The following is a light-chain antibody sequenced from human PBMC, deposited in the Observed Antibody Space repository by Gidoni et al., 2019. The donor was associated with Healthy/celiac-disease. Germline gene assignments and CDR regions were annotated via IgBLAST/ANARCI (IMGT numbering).Light chain of an antibody. J-gene: IGKJ2*01. CDR3: QQYDNLPRHT. V-gene: IGKV1-33*01. CDR2: DAS. Sequence: DIQMTQSPSSLSASVGDRVTITCQASQDISNYLNWYQQKPGKAPKLLIYDASNLETGVPSRFSGSGSGTDFTFTISSLQPEDIATYYCQQYDNLPRHTFGQGTKLEIK. CDR1: QDISNY.